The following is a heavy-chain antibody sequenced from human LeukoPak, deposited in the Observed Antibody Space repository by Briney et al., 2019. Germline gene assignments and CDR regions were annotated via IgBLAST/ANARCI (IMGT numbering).Heavy chain of an antibody. J-gene: IGHJ4*02. CDR2: ISYDGSNK. CDR3: AKASGYSSSVLDSLGG. Sequence: GGSLRLSCAASGFTFSSYGMHWVRQAPGKGLEWVAVISYDGSNKYYADSVKGRFTISRDNSKNTLYLQMSSLRAEDTAVYYCAKASGYSSSVLDSLGGWGQGTLVTVSS. V-gene: IGHV3-30*18. CDR1: GFTFSSYG. D-gene: IGHD6-13*01.